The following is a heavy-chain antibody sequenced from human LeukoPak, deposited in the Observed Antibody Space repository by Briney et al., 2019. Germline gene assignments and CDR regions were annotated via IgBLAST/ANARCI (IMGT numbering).Heavy chain of an antibody. D-gene: IGHD3-16*01. Sequence: PGGSLRLSCAASGFTFRSHAMSWVRQAPGKGLEWVAFIRNDGSIIYNADSVKGRFTISRDNSKNTLYLQMNSLRADDTAVYYCAKDTPLCYFDYWGQGTLVTVSS. CDR3: AKDTPLCYFDY. CDR1: GFTFRSHA. CDR2: IRNDGSII. V-gene: IGHV3-30*02. J-gene: IGHJ4*02.